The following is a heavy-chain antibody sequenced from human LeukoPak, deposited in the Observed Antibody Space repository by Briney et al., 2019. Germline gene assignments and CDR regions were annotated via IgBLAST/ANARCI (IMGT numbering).Heavy chain of an antibody. Sequence: GGSLRLSCAASGFTFSSYAMHWVRQAPGKGPEWVAVISYDGSNKYYADSVKGRFTISRDNSKNTLYLQMNSLRAEDTAVYYCARETRYSSGWPGDAFDIWGQGTMVTVSS. D-gene: IGHD6-19*01. V-gene: IGHV3-30*04. CDR3: ARETRYSSGWPGDAFDI. J-gene: IGHJ3*02. CDR2: ISYDGSNK. CDR1: GFTFSSYA.